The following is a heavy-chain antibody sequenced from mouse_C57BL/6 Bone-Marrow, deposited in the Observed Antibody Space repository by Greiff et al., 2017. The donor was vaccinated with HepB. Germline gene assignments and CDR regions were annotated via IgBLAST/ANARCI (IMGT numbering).Heavy chain of an antibody. CDR2: IDPSDSYT. CDR3: AKSTMITTEGYWYFDV. CDR1: GYTFTSYW. Sequence: QVQLQQSGAELVMPGASVKLSCKASGYTFTSYWMHWVKQRPGQGLEWIGEIDPSDSYTNYNQQFKDKSTLTVDKSSSTAYMQLSSLTSEDSAVYYCAKSTMITTEGYWYFDVWGTGTTVTVSS. J-gene: IGHJ1*03. V-gene: IGHV1-69*01. D-gene: IGHD2-4*01.